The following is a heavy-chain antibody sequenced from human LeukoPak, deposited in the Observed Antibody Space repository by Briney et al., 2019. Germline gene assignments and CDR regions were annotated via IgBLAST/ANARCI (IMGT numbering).Heavy chain of an antibody. D-gene: IGHD1-14*01. CDR2: ISGRGGST. V-gene: IGHV3-23*01. J-gene: IGHJ6*03. CDR3: AKDRLTGVYSYNMGV. CDR1: GFTFSSYA. Sequence: GSLRLSCAASGFTFSSYAMSWVRQAPGRGLEWVSGISGRGGSTYYADSVKGRFTISRDNSKNTLYLQMNSLGADDTAVYYCAKDRLTGVYSYNMGVWGRGTTVTVSS.